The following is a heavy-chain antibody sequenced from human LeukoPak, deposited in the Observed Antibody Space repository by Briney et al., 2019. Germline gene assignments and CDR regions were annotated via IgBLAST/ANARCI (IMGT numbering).Heavy chain of an antibody. Sequence: PGGSLRLSCAASGFTFSNHWMTWVRQAPGKGLEWVANMNQDGSLKFHVDSVKGRFTISRDNSKNSLYLQMSSLRAEDTAIYYCARESITVKGAVLTTEGSGFDYWGQGTLVTVSS. CDR1: GFTFSNHW. J-gene: IGHJ4*02. V-gene: IGHV3-7*01. CDR2: MNQDGSLK. D-gene: IGHD3-22*01. CDR3: ARESITVKGAVLTTEGSGFDY.